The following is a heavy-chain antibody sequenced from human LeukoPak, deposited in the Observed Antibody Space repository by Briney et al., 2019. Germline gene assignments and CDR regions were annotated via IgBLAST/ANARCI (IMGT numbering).Heavy chain of an antibody. V-gene: IGHV5-51*01. CDR3: ARRLRQAYIDY. CDR1: GYSFTSYW. Sequence: GESLKISCKGSGYSFTSYWVGWVRQMPGKGLEWMGIIYPGDSDTRYSPSFQGQVTISADKSISTAYLQWSSLKASHTAMYYCARRLRQAYIDYWGQGTLVTVSS. J-gene: IGHJ4*02. D-gene: IGHD2-2*02. CDR2: IYPGDSDT.